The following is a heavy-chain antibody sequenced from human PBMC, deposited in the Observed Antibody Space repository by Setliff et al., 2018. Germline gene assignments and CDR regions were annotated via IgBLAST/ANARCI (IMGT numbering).Heavy chain of an antibody. J-gene: IGHJ6*01. V-gene: IGHV1-18*04. CDR3: ARERAYDGINYYGMDV. D-gene: IGHD3-22*01. Sequence: GASVKVSCKTSGHTLIGYYFHWVRQAPGQGLEWMGWISSYNNDVTNYLQRFQGRVTMTTDTSTSTAYMELRSLRSDDTAVYYCARERAYDGINYYGMDVWGQGTTVTVSS. CDR1: GHTLIGYY. CDR2: ISSYNNDVT.